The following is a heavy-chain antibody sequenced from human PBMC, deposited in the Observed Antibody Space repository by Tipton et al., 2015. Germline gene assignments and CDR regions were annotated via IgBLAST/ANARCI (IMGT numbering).Heavy chain of an antibody. Sequence: TLSLTCNVSGGSISSYYWSWIRQPPGKGLEWFGFIYYSGSTNYNPSLKSRVTISVDTSKNQFSLKLRSVTAADTAVYYCARVKVATMLYYFDYWGQGTLVTVSS. D-gene: IGHD5-12*01. CDR1: GGSISSYY. V-gene: IGHV4-59*01. CDR3: ARVKVATMLYYFDY. J-gene: IGHJ4*02. CDR2: IYYSGST.